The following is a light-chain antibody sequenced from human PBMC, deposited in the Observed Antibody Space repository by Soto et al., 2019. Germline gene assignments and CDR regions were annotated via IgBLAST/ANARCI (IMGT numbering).Light chain of an antibody. Sequence: QSALTHPPSASGYPGQSVTISCTGTSSDVGGYNYVSWYQQHPGKAPKLMIYDVTKRPSGVPDRFSGSKSGNTASLTVSGLQAEDEADYYCSSYAGGNNVIFGGGTKVTVL. CDR3: SSYAGGNNVI. J-gene: IGLJ2*01. CDR2: DVT. V-gene: IGLV2-8*01. CDR1: SSDVGGYNY.